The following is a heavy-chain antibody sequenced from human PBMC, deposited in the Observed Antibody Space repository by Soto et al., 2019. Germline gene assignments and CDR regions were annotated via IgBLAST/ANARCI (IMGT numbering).Heavy chain of an antibody. Sequence: GGSLRLSCAASGFTFTSYGMHWVRQAPGKGLEWMALILHDGSAEYYADSVKGRFTISRDNSKNTLYLQMNSLRAEDTALYYCVRKYPGTRPFDYWGQGTLVTVSS. CDR2: ILHDGSAE. J-gene: IGHJ4*01. V-gene: IGHV3-30*03. CDR1: GFTFTSYG. D-gene: IGHD2-2*01. CDR3: VRKYPGTRPFDY.